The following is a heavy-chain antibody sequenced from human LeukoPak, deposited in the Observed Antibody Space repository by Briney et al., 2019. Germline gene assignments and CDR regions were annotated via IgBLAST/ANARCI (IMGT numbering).Heavy chain of an antibody. J-gene: IGHJ6*02. V-gene: IGHV3-7*01. CDR2: IKQDGSEK. CDR1: GFTLSTYW. Sequence: GGSLRLSCAASGFTLSTYWMSWVRQAPGKGLEWVANIKQDGSEKYYVDSVKGRFTISRDNAKNSLYLQMNSLRAEDTALYYCARYQGGGWDVWGQGTTVTVSS. D-gene: IGHD6-25*01. CDR3: ARYQGGGWDV.